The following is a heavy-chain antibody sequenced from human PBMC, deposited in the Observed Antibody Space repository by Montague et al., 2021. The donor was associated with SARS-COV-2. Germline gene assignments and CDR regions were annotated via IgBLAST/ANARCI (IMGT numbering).Heavy chain of an antibody. CDR3: ARRRLREDYFDF. J-gene: IGHJ4*02. CDR1: GDSVSSSDYY. D-gene: IGHD4-17*01. Sequence: SETLSLTCTVSGDSVSSSDYYWGWIRQPPGKGLEWLGIVYYSGYTYYTPSVKGRVTISIDASKNQFSLKLNSPTATATAIYHCARRRLREDYFDFWGQGALLTVSS. CDR2: VYYSGYT. V-gene: IGHV4-39*01.